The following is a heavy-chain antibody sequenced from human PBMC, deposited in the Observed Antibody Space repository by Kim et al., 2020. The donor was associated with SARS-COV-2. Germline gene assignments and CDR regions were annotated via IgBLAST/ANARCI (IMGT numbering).Heavy chain of an antibody. CDR2: IYTSGST. Sequence: SETLSLTCTVSGGSISSGSYYWSWIRQPAGKGLEWIGRIYTSGSTNYNPSLKSRVTISVDTSKNQFSLKLSSVTAADTAVYYCASGLTGYYTVMDYWGQGTLVTVSS. V-gene: IGHV4-61*02. CDR3: ASGLTGYYTVMDY. CDR1: GGSISSGSYY. D-gene: IGHD3-9*01. J-gene: IGHJ4*02.